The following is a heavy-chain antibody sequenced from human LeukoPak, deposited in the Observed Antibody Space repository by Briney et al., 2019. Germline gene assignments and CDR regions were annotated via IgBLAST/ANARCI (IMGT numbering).Heavy chain of an antibody. D-gene: IGHD3-10*01. J-gene: IGHJ4*02. CDR3: ARDPNYYGSGSYDY. V-gene: IGHV3-66*01. Sequence: GGSLRLSCAASGFTFSSYGMHWVRQAPGKGLEWVSLINSGGNTYYADSVKGRFTISRDNSKNTLYLQMNSLKAEDTAVYYCARDPNYYGSGSYDYWGQGTLVTVSS. CDR1: GFTFSSYG. CDR2: INSGGNT.